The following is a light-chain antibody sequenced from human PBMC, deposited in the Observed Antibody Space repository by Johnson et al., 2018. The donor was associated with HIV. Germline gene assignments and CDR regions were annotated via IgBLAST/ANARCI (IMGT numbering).Light chain of an antibody. CDR1: SSNIGNNY. J-gene: IGLJ1*01. CDR3: GTWDSSLSAHYV. Sequence: QSVLTQPPSVSAAPGQKVTISCSGSSSNIGNNYVSWYQQLPGTAPKLLIYDNNKRPSGIPDRFSASKSGTSATLAITGLQTGDEADYYCGTWDSSLSAHYVFG. CDR2: DNN. V-gene: IGLV1-51*01.